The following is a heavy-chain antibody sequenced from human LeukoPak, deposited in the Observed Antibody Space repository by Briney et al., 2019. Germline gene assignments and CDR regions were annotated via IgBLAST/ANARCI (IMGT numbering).Heavy chain of an antibody. J-gene: IGHJ4*02. CDR3: AKDLGRYRNNYFDY. Sequence: GGSLRLSCAASGFTFNSYAMSWVRQAPEKGLEWVATISGSGGGTYYADSVKGRFTISRGDSKNTLYLQMNSLRAEDTAVYYCAKDLGRYRNNYFDYWGQGTLVTVSS. D-gene: IGHD1-26*01. V-gene: IGHV3-23*01. CDR2: ISGSGGGT. CDR1: GFTFNSYA.